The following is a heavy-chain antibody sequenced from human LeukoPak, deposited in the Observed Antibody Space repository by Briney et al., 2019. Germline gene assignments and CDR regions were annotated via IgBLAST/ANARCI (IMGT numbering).Heavy chain of an antibody. J-gene: IGHJ4*02. Sequence: GRSLRLSCAESGFTFSRYGMEWGREARGGGGEWVAFISYDGTNKYYADSEKGGFIISRENSKNTLYMKMNRQRHEDTGEYYCAKSYSYGYDYWGQGTLVPVSS. D-gene: IGHD5-18*01. CDR1: GFTFSRYG. V-gene: IGHV3-30*02. CDR2: ISYDGTNK. CDR3: AKSYSYGYDY.